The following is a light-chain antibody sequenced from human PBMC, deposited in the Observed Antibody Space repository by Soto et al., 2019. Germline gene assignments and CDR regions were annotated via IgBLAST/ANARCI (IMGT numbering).Light chain of an antibody. J-gene: IGKJ1*01. CDR1: QSISAW. CDR2: DAS. V-gene: IGKV1-5*01. Sequence: DIQMTQSPSTLSASVGDRVTITCRASQSISAWLAWYQQKPGTAPKLLIYDASILNGGVPSRFSGSGSKTEFTLIISSLHPDDFATYYCQQYDSYPRTFGPGTKWIS. CDR3: QQYDSYPRT.